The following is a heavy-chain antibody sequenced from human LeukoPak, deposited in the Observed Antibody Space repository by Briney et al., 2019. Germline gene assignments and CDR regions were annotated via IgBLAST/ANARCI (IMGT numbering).Heavy chain of an antibody. Sequence: GGSLRLSCAASGLTFSSYAMTWVRQAPGKGLECVSAISDSGVTTYYADSVKGRFTISRDNSKNTLFLQMNSLTAEDTAVYYCANSRTAVNYFDYWGQGTPVIVSS. CDR3: ANSRTAVNYFDY. J-gene: IGHJ4*02. CDR1: GLTFSSYA. CDR2: ISDSGVTT. D-gene: IGHD4-17*01. V-gene: IGHV3-23*01.